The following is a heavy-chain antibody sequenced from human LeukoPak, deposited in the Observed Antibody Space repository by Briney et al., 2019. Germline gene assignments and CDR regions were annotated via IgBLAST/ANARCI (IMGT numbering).Heavy chain of an antibody. CDR2: IYYSGST. V-gene: IGHV4-59*01. D-gene: IGHD2-21*02. Sequence: SETLSLTCTVSGGSISSYYWSWIRQPPGKGLEWIGYIYYSGSTNYNPSLKGRVTISVDTSKNQFSLKLSSVTAAATAVYYCARGIVVVTATSYYYYGMDVWGQGTTVTVSS. CDR3: ARGIVVVTATSYYYYGMDV. J-gene: IGHJ6*02. CDR1: GGSISSYY.